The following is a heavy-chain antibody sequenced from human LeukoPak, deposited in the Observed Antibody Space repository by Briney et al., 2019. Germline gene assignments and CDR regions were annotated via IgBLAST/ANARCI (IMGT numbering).Heavy chain of an antibody. V-gene: IGHV3-23*01. CDR3: AKGQARGLVGKIDY. CDR2: NIGSGVST. J-gene: IGHJ4*02. Sequence: GGSLRLSCAASGFTFSRYAMTWVRQAPGKGLEWVSYNIGSGVSTYLADSVKGRFTLSRDNSKNTLYLQMNSLRVEDTAVYYCAKGQARGLVGKIDYWGQGTLVTVSS. D-gene: IGHD6-19*01. CDR1: GFTFSRYA.